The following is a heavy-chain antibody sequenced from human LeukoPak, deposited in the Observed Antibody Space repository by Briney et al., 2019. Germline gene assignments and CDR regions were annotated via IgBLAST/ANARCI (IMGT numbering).Heavy chain of an antibody. V-gene: IGHV3-33*01. CDR3: AREGGGLPSIDY. CDR1: GFTFSSYG. D-gene: IGHD2-15*01. J-gene: IGHJ4*02. Sequence: PGGSLRLSCAASGFTFSSYGMHWVRQAPGKGLEWVAVIWYDGSNKYYADSVKGRFTISRDNSKNTLNLQMNSLRAEDTAVYYCAREGGGLPSIDYWGQGTLVTVSS. CDR2: IWYDGSNK.